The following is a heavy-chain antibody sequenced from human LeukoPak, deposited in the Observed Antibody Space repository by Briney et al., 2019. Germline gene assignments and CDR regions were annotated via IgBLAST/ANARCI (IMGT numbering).Heavy chain of an antibody. V-gene: IGHV4-4*02. CDR2: IYHSGNT. J-gene: IGHJ4*02. Sequence: SGTLSLTCAVSGGSISSSNWWSWVRQLPGKGLEWMGEIYHSGNTNYNSSLKSRITISVDKSKNQLSLKLSSVTAADTAVYYCARGTAAAGNFEYWGQGTLVTVSS. CDR1: GGSISSSNW. CDR3: ARGTAAAGNFEY. D-gene: IGHD6-13*01.